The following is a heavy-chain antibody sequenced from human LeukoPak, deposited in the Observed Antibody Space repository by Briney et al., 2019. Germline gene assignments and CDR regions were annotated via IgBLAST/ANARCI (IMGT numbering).Heavy chain of an antibody. Sequence: ASVKVSCKASGGTFSSYAISWVRQAPGQGLEWMGRIIPILGIANYAQKFQGRVTITADKSTSTAHMELSSLRSEDTAVYYCARGYYYDSSGYYFDYWGQGTLVTVSS. J-gene: IGHJ4*02. D-gene: IGHD3-22*01. CDR1: GGTFSSYA. V-gene: IGHV1-69*04. CDR3: ARGYYYDSSGYYFDY. CDR2: IIPILGIA.